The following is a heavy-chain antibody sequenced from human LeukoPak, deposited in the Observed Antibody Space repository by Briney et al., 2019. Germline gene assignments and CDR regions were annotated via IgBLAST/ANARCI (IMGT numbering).Heavy chain of an antibody. J-gene: IGHJ4*02. CDR3: ARDLVGSSSG. D-gene: IGHD6-6*01. CDR2: INLSGGST. CDR1: GYTFTRYY. V-gene: IGHV1-46*01. Sequence: GASVKVSCKASGYTFTRYYIHWVRQAPGQGLEWMGVINLSGGSTTHARKFQGRVTMTRDTSTSTVYMDLSSLRSEDTAVYYCARDLVGSSSGWGQGTLVTVSS.